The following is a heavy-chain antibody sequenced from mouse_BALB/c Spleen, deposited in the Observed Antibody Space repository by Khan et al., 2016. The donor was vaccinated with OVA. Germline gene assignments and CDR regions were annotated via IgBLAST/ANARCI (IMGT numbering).Heavy chain of an antibody. CDR2: IFPGTGTT. Sequence: QVQLKQSGAELVKPGASVKLSCKTSGYTFTSYWIQWVKQRPGQGLGWIGEIFPGTGTTYYNEKFKGKATLTIDTSSSTAYMQLSSLTSEDSAVYFCARSWGFDVWGAGTTVTVSS. CDR3: ARSWGFDV. J-gene: IGHJ1*01. V-gene: IGHV1S132*01. CDR1: GYTFTSYW. D-gene: IGHD4-1*01.